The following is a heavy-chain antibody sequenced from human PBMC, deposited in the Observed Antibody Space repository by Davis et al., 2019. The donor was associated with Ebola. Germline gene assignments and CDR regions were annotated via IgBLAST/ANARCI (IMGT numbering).Heavy chain of an antibody. Sequence: SVKVSCKASGYTFTSYDINWVRQATGQGLEWMGGIIPIFGTANYAQKFQGRVTITADESTSTAYMELSSLRSEDTAVYYCARAGMGGYSYGYYYGMDVWGQGTTVTVSS. V-gene: IGHV1-69*13. D-gene: IGHD5-18*01. CDR2: IIPIFGTA. CDR3: ARAGMGGYSYGYYYGMDV. CDR1: GYTFTSYD. J-gene: IGHJ6*02.